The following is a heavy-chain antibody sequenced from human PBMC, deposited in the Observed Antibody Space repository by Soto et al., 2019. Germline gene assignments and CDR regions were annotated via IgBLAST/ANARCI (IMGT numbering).Heavy chain of an antibody. CDR2: LNTYGNT. Sequence: SETLSLTCAVYGGSFSGYYWSWIRQPPGKGLEWIGRLNTYGNTHYNPSLKSRVTVSVNTSRNQFFLTLRSVTAADSAVYHCGRESGETWDYEASWGQGTPVTVSS. CDR3: GRESGETWDYEAS. V-gene: IGHV4-59*10. D-gene: IGHD1-7*01. CDR1: GGSFSGYY. J-gene: IGHJ5*02.